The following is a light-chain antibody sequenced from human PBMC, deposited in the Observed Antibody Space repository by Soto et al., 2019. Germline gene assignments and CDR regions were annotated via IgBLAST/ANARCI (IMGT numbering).Light chain of an antibody. CDR2: GAS. J-gene: IGKJ1*01. Sequence: EIVLTQSPGTLSLSPGERATLSCRASQSVSSSYSAWYQQKPGQAPRLLIYGASSRATGIPDRFSGSGSGTDFTLTISRLEPEDFAVYYCQQYGGSSWTFGQGTKVEIK. CDR3: QQYGGSSWT. CDR1: QSVSSSY. V-gene: IGKV3-20*01.